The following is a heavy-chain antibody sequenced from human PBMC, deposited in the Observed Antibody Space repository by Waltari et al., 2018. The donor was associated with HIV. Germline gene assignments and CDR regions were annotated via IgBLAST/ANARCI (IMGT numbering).Heavy chain of an antibody. Sequence: QVQLVQSGAEVKKPGASVKVSCKASGYTFTSYDINWVRQATGQGLEWMGWMNPNGGNTGYAKKYQGRVTMTRNTTIRTAYMQLSSLRSEDTAVYYCASGHYHDGSGSSGGMAVWGQGTTVTVSS. CDR3: ASGHYHDGSGSSGGMAV. D-gene: IGHD3-10*01. J-gene: IGHJ6*02. V-gene: IGHV1-8*01. CDR2: MNPNGGNT. CDR1: GYTFTSYD.